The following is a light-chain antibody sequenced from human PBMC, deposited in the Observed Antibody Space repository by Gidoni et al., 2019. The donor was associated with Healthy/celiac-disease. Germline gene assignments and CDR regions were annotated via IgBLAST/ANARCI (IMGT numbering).Light chain of an antibody. CDR1: QSVSSSY. CDR3: QQYGSSRVT. V-gene: IGKV3-20*01. CDR2: GAS. Sequence: ELVLPQSPGTLSLSPGERAPLSSRASQSVSSSYLAWYQQKPGQAPRLLIYGASSRATGIPDRFSGSGSGTDFTLTISSLEPEDFAVYYCQQYGSSRVTFGGGTKVEIK. J-gene: IGKJ4*01.